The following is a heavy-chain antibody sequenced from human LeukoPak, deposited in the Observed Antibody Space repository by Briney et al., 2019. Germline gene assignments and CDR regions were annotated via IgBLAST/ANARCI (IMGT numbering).Heavy chain of an antibody. CDR1: GFTVSSNY. CDR2: IYSGGST. Sequence: PGGSLRLSCAASGFTVSSNYMSWVRQAPGKGLEWVSVIYSGGSTYYADSVKGRFTISRDNSKNTLYLQMNSLGAEDTAVYYCARQSRGYSYGYLGYYYYMDVWGKGTTVTVSS. D-gene: IGHD5-18*01. CDR3: ARQSRGYSYGYLGYYYYMDV. V-gene: IGHV3-53*01. J-gene: IGHJ6*03.